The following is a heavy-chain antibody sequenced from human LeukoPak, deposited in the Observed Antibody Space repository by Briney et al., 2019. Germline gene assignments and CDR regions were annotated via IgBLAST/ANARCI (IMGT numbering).Heavy chain of an antibody. CDR3: AKSPTVDAAFDI. CDR2: IGYTGDST. J-gene: IGHJ3*02. D-gene: IGHD4-23*01. Sequence: GGSLRLSCAASGFTFSSYAMNWVGQAPGKGVEWVSGIGYTGDSTFYADSVKGRFTVSRDSSKNTLFLHMNSLRAEDTALYYCAKSPTVDAAFDIWGQGTMVTVSS. CDR1: GFTFSSYA. V-gene: IGHV3-23*01.